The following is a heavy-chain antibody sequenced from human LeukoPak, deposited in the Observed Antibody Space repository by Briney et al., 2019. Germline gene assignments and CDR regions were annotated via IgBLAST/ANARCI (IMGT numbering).Heavy chain of an antibody. CDR2: IYTTGST. CDR1: GASTNSGSYY. V-gene: IGHV4-61*09. Sequence: PSQTLSLTCTVSGASTNSGSYYWNWIRQSAGKGLEWIGHIYTTGSTNCNPSLKSRVTISLDTSKNQFSLKLNSVTAADTAVYYCARCTSTSCYNFDYWGQGTLVTVSS. D-gene: IGHD2-2*02. CDR3: ARCTSTSCYNFDY. J-gene: IGHJ4*02.